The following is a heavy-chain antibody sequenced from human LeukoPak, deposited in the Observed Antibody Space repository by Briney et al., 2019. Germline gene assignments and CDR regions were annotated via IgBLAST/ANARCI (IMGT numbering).Heavy chain of an antibody. J-gene: IGHJ4*02. D-gene: IGHD6-6*01. CDR2: IKQDGSEK. V-gene: IGHV3-7*03. Sequence: GGSLRLSCAASGFTFSNHYMSWVRQAPGKGLEWVANIKQDGSEKYYVDSVKGRFTISRDNAKNSLYPQMNSLRAKDTAVYYCARDDYSSSDYWGQGTLVTASS. CDR1: GFTFSNHY. CDR3: ARDDYSSSDY.